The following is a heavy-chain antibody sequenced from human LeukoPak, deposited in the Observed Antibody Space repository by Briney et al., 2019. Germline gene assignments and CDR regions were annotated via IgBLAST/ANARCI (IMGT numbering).Heavy chain of an antibody. CDR2: ISWNSGSI. D-gene: IGHD2-2*01. J-gene: IGHJ4*02. CDR1: GFTFDDYA. Sequence: PGRSLRLSCAASGFTFDDYAMHWVRQDPRKGLEWVSGISWNSGSIGYADSVKGRFTISRDNAKNCLYLQMNSLRAEDTALYYCAKGRCSSTSCPLDYWGQGTLVTVSS. V-gene: IGHV3-9*01. CDR3: AKGRCSSTSCPLDY.